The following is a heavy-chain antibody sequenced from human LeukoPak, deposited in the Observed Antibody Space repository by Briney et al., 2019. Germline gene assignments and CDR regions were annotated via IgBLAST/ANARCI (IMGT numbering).Heavy chain of an antibody. J-gene: IGHJ4*02. Sequence: AASVTVSCKASGGTFSSYAISWVRQAPGQGLEWMGGIIPIFGTANYAQKFQGRVTITADKSTSTAYMELSSLRSEDTAVYYCAKSRKGYYGSGSQRAFDYWGQGTLVTVSS. D-gene: IGHD3-10*01. V-gene: IGHV1-69*06. CDR1: GGTFSSYA. CDR2: IIPIFGTA. CDR3: AKSRKGYYGSGSQRAFDY.